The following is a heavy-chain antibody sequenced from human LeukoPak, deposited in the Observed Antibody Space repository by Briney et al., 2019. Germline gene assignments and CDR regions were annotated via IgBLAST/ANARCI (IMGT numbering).Heavy chain of an antibody. D-gene: IGHD2-15*01. Sequence: PGGSLRLSCAASGFTFSSYGMSWVRQAPGKGLEWVSAISGSGGSTYYADSVKGRFTISRDNSKNTVYLQMNSLSAEDTAVYYCAKNGDRGAYCSGGTCYPYYYYYMDVWGKGTTVTISS. V-gene: IGHV3-23*01. J-gene: IGHJ6*03. CDR2: ISGSGGST. CDR1: GFTFSSYG. CDR3: AKNGDRGAYCSGGTCYPYYYYYMDV.